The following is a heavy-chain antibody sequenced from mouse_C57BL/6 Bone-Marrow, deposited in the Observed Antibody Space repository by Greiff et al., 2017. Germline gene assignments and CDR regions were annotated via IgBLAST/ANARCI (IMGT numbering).Heavy chain of an antibody. D-gene: IGHD1-1*01. CDR1: GYTFTSYW. V-gene: IGHV1-50*01. CDR2: IDPSDSYT. Sequence: VQLQQPGAELVKPGASVKLSCKASGYTFTSYWMQWVKQRPGQGLEWIGEIDPSDSYTNYNQKFKGKATLTVDTSSSTAYMQLSSLTSEDSAVYYCAREEDYYGAMDYWGQGTSVTVSS. J-gene: IGHJ4*01. CDR3: AREEDYYGAMDY.